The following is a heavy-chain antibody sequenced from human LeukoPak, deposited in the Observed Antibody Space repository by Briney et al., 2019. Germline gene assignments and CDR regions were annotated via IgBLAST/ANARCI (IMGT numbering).Heavy chain of an antibody. CDR3: TRGSRYCSSGSCYGLFDP. CDR2: IYYSGST. D-gene: IGHD2-15*01. Sequence: SETLSLTCTVSGGSISSYYWSWIRQPPGKGLEWIGYIYYSGSTNYNPSLKSRVTISVDTSKNQFSLKLNSVTAADTAIYYCTRGSRYCSSGSCYGLFDPLGQGTLVTVSS. V-gene: IGHV4-59*01. CDR1: GGSISSYY. J-gene: IGHJ5*02.